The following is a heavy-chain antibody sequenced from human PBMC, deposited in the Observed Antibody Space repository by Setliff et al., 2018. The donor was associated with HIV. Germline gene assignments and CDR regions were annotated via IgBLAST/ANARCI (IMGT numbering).Heavy chain of an antibody. Sequence: WASVKVSCKASGYVFTTYVINWVRQAPGRGLELMGWINANTGNPRYAPGFTGRFVFSLDTSATTAHLQINGLKTDDTAVYYCARDYNYASGTYNWFDPWGQGTRVTVS. CDR2: INANTGNP. V-gene: IGHV7-4-1*02. CDR1: GYVFTTYV. D-gene: IGHD3-10*01. J-gene: IGHJ5*02. CDR3: ARDYNYASGTYNWFDP.